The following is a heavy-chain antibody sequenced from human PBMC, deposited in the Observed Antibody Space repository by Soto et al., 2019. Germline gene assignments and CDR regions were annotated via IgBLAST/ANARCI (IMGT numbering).Heavy chain of an antibody. V-gene: IGHV3-30*18. CDR2: ISYDGSNK. Sequence: GGSLRLSCAASGFTFSSYGMHWVRQAPGKGLEWVAVISYDGSNKYYADSVKGRFTISRDNSKNTLYLQMNSLRAEDTAVYYCAKDEGIAVALANWFDPWGQGTLVTVSS. CDR3: AKDEGIAVALANWFDP. CDR1: GFTFSSYG. D-gene: IGHD6-19*01. J-gene: IGHJ5*02.